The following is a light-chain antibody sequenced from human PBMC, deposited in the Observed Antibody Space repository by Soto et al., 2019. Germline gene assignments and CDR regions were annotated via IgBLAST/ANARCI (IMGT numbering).Light chain of an antibody. CDR2: GAF. J-gene: IGKJ2*01. CDR3: QQYSSSVMYT. CDR1: QSLSRNY. Sequence: EILLTQSPGTLSLSPGERATLSCRASQSLSRNYLAWYQQKPGQAPRLLIYGAFSRATGIPDRFSGGGSGTDFTLTISRLEPEDFAVYYCQQYSSSVMYTFGQGIKLEIK. V-gene: IGKV3-20*01.